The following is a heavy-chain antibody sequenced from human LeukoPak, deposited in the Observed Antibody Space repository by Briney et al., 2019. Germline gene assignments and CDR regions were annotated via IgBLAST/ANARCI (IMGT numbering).Heavy chain of an antibody. J-gene: IGHJ5*02. D-gene: IGHD3-10*01. V-gene: IGHV1-46*01. CDR2: INPSGGST. Sequence: ASVKVSCKASGYSFTSYYMHWVRQAPRQGLEWMGIINPSGGSTSYAQKFQGRVTITADESTSTAYMELSSLRSEDTAVYYCAGVMALTGGSLPWGQGTLVTVSS. CDR1: GYSFTSYY. CDR3: AGVMALTGGSLP.